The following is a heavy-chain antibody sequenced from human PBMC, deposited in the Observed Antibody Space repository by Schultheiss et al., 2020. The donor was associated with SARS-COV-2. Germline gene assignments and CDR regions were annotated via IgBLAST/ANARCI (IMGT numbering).Heavy chain of an antibody. CDR2: IYGGGST. CDR3: ARVKWELPPDYYYYGMDV. CDR1: GFTVSSNY. Sequence: GGSLRLSCAASGFTVSSNYMSWVRQAPGKGLEWVSIIYGGGSTYYADSVKGRFTISRDNSKNTLYLQMDSLRDEDTAVYFCARVKWELPPDYYYYGMDVWGQGTTVTVSS. D-gene: IGHD1-26*01. J-gene: IGHJ6*02. V-gene: IGHV3-66*01.